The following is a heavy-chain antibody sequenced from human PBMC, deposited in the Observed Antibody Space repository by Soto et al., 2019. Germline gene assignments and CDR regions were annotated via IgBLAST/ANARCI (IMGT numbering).Heavy chain of an antibody. CDR1: GGSISSGGYY. CDR2: IFYSGTT. Sequence: SETLSLTCTVSGGSISSGGYYWSWIRQHPGKGLEWIGYIFYSGTTYYNPSLKSRVTISVDTSKNQFSLKLSSVTAEDTAVYYCARPTYYYDSSGPPAYWGQGTRVTVSP. D-gene: IGHD3-22*01. J-gene: IGHJ4*02. CDR3: ARPTYYYDSSGPPAY. V-gene: IGHV4-31*03.